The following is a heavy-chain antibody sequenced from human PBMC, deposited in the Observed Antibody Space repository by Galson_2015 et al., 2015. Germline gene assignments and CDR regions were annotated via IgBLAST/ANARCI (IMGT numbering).Heavy chain of an antibody. D-gene: IGHD2-2*01. Sequence: SLRLSCAASGISFSSYDMHWVRQATGKSLEWVAGIGTAADTYYADSVKGRFTISRENDKKSFYLQMNSLRAGDSAVYFCARGGFCGSSTCYTGIFYGMDVWGLGTTVIVSS. V-gene: IGHV3-13*01. CDR2: IGTAADT. CDR3: ARGGFCGSSTCYTGIFYGMDV. CDR1: GISFSSYD. J-gene: IGHJ6*02.